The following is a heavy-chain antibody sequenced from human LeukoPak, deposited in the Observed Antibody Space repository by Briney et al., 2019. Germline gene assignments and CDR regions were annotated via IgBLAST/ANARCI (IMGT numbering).Heavy chain of an antibody. CDR2: IYYSGST. V-gene: IGHV4-31*03. CDR1: GGSISSGGYY. Sequence: NPSQTLSLTCTVSGGSISSGGYYWSWIRQHPGKGLEWIGYIYYSGSTYYNPSLKSRVTISVDTSKNQFSLKLSSVTAADTAVYYCARRVSYRNCFDPWGQGTLVTVSS. J-gene: IGHJ5*02. D-gene: IGHD1-26*01. CDR3: ARRVSYRNCFDP.